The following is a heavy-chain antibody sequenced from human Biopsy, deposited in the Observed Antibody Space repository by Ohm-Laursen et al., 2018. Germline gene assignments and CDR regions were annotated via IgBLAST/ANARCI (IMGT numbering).Heavy chain of an antibody. CDR3: ATKLTGYFHH. CDR1: GGTFSRYG. D-gene: IGHD3-9*01. Sequence: SVKVSCKAPGGTFSRYGINWVRQAPGQGLEWLGGNIPILGTGNYAQKFQGRVTVAADTSTSTATMELRSLRSDDTAVYYFATKLTGYFHHWGQGTLVTVSS. V-gene: IGHV1-69*06. CDR2: NIPILGTG. J-gene: IGHJ1*01.